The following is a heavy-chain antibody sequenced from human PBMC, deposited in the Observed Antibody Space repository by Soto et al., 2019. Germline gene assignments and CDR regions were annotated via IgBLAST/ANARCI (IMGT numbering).Heavy chain of an antibody. CDR2: INPNSGGT. D-gene: IGHD5-12*01. CDR3: ARALIVATTQDYYYYGMDA. Sequence: GASVKVSCKASGYTFTGYYMHWVRQAPGQGLEWMGWINPNSGGTNYAQKFQGWVTMTRDTSISTAYMELSRLRSDDTAVYYCARALIVATTQDYYYYGMDAWGQGTTVTVSS. V-gene: IGHV1-2*04. J-gene: IGHJ6*02. CDR1: GYTFTGYY.